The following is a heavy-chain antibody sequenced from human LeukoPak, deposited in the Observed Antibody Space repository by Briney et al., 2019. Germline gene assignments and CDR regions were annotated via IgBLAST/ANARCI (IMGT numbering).Heavy chain of an antibody. Sequence: PSETLSLTCTVSGGSISSGGYYCSWIRQHPAQGLEWIGNIYYSGSTHYSPSLKSRLIISMDTSKNLFSLRLSSMTAADTAVYSCARGVGEHGMDVWGQGTTVTVSS. CDR3: ARGVGEHGMDV. J-gene: IGHJ6*02. CDR2: IYYSGST. V-gene: IGHV4-31*03. D-gene: IGHD4-17*01. CDR1: GGSISSGGYY.